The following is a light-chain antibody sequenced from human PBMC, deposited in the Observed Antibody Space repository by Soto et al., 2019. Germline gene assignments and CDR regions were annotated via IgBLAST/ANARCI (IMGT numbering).Light chain of an antibody. CDR2: DAS. J-gene: IGKJ1*01. CDR3: QQRSNWQWT. Sequence: EIVLKQSPATLSLSPGERATLSCRASQSVSSYFAWYQQKPGQAPRLLIYDASNRATGIPARFSGSGSGTDFTLTISSLEPEAFAVYYGQQRSNWQWTFGQGTKVEIK. CDR1: QSVSSY. V-gene: IGKV3-11*01.